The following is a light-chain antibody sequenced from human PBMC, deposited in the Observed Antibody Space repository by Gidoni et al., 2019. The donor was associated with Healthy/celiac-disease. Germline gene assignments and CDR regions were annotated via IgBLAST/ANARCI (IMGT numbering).Light chain of an antibody. V-gene: IGLV1-40*01. Sequence: QSVLPQPPSLSGAPGQRVTIPCTGSSSNIGAGYEVHWYQQLPGTAPKFLIYGNSNRPSGVPDRFSGSKAGTSASLAITGLQAEDEADYYCQSYDSSLSGWVFGGGTKLTVL. J-gene: IGLJ3*02. CDR2: GNS. CDR3: QSYDSSLSGWV. CDR1: SSNIGAGYE.